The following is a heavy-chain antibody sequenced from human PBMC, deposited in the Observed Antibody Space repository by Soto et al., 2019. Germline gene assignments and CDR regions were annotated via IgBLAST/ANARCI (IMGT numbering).Heavy chain of an antibody. J-gene: IGHJ5*02. CDR1: GFTVSSNY. Sequence: EVQLVESGGGLVQPGGSLRLSCAASGFTVSSNYMSWVRQAPGKGLEWVSVIYSGGSTYYADSVKGRFTISRDNSKNTLYLQIHSLRAEDAAVYYCARAPSWSYSLRFDPWGQGSLVTFSS. V-gene: IGHV3-66*01. CDR2: IYSGGST. D-gene: IGHD3-10*01. CDR3: ARAPSWSYSLRFDP.